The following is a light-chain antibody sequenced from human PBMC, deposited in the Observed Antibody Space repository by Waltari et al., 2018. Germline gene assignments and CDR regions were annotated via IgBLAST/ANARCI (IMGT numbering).Light chain of an antibody. CDR2: GAS. J-gene: IGKJ1*01. Sequence: ELVMTQSPATLSVFPGEIATLSFRSSQSNRSNLAWYQLKPGQAPRLLIYGASTRATGIPARFSGSGSGTEFTLTISSLQSEDVAVYFCQQYDNWLGTFGQGTKVEIK. V-gene: IGKV3-15*01. CDR3: QQYDNWLGT. CDR1: QSNRSN.